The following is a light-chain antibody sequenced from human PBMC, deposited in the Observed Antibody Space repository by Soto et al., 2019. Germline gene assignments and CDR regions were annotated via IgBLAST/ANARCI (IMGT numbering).Light chain of an antibody. CDR2: WAS. V-gene: IGKV4-1*01. CDR1: QTVLYSSNNKDS. CDR3: QPYYSLLS. J-gene: IGKJ4*01. Sequence: DIVMTQSPDSLAVSLGERATINCKSSQTVLYSSNNKDSLAWYQQKPGQPPKLLIYWASTRESGVPDRFSGGGSGTDFTLTISSLQAEDVAVYYCQPYYSLLSFGGGTKVEIK.